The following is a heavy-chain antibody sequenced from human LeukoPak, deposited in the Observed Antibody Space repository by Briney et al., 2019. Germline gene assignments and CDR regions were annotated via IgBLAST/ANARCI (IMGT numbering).Heavy chain of an antibody. CDR1: GGTFSSYA. J-gene: IGHJ6*02. CDR3: ASFSAAAGVYYYGMDV. D-gene: IGHD6-13*01. V-gene: IGHV1-69*04. Sequence: ASVNVSCKASGGTFSSYAISWVRQAPGQGLEWMGRIIPILGIANYAQKFQGRVTITADKSTSTAYMELSSLRSEDTAVYYCASFSAAAGVYYYGMDVWGQGTTVTVSS. CDR2: IIPILGIA.